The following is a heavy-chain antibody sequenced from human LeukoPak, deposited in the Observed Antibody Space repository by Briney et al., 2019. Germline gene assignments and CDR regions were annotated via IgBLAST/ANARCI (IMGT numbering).Heavy chain of an antibody. D-gene: IGHD4-17*01. CDR1: GGTFSSYA. Sequence: GASVKVSCKASGGTFSSYAISWVRQAPGQGLEWMGGIIPIFGTASYAQKFQGRVTITADESTSTAYMELSSLRSEDTAVYYCARGHYGDYDRPFDYWGQGTLVTVSS. V-gene: IGHV1-69*13. J-gene: IGHJ4*02. CDR3: ARGHYGDYDRPFDY. CDR2: IIPIFGTA.